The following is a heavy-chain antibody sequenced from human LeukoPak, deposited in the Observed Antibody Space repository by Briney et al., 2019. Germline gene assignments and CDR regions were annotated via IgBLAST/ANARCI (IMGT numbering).Heavy chain of an antibody. CDR3: ARDVDYSNGWRPLDY. V-gene: IGHV3-20*01. Sequence: GGSLRLSCAASGFTFDDYGMSWVRQAPGKGLEWVSGINWNGGSTGYADSVKGRFTISRDNAKNSLYLQMNSLRAEDTALYHCARDVDYSNGWRPLDYWGQGTLVTVSS. CDR2: INWNGGST. D-gene: IGHD6-19*01. CDR1: GFTFDDYG. J-gene: IGHJ4*02.